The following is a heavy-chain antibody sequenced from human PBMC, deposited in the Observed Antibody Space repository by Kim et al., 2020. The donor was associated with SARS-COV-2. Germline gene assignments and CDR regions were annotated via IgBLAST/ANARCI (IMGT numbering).Heavy chain of an antibody. D-gene: IGHD5-12*01. CDR2: GST. CDR3: AKDELATIL. V-gene: IGHV3-23*01. Sequence: GSTYAAASLKGRFTIARDNSKNTLYLQMNSLRAEDTAVYYCAKDELATILWGQGTLVTVSS. J-gene: IGHJ4*02.